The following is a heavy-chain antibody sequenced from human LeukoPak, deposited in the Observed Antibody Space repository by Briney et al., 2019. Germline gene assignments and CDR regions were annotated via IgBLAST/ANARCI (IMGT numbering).Heavy chain of an antibody. Sequence: SQTLSLTCTVSGGSISSGDYYWSWIRQPPGKGLEWIGYIYYSGSTYYNPSLKSRVTISVDTTRNQFSLKLSHVTAADTAVYYCARATYYYYMDVWGTGTTVTVSS. J-gene: IGHJ6*03. CDR3: ARATYYYYMDV. CDR2: IYYSGST. V-gene: IGHV4-30-4*08. CDR1: GGSISSGDYY.